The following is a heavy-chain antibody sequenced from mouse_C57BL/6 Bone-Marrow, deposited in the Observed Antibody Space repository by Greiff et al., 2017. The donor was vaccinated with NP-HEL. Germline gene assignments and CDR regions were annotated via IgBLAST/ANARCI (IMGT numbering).Heavy chain of an antibody. V-gene: IGHV5-4*03. CDR2: ISDGGSYT. D-gene: IGHD1-1*01. J-gene: IGHJ2*01. CDR1: GFTFSSYA. Sequence: DVMLVESGGGLVKPGGSLKLSCAASGFTFSSYAMSWVRQTPEKRLEWVATISDGGSYTYYPDNVKGRFTISRDNAKNNLYLQMSHLKSEDTAMYYCARLYYYGSREDYWGQGTTLTVSS. CDR3: ARLYYYGSREDY.